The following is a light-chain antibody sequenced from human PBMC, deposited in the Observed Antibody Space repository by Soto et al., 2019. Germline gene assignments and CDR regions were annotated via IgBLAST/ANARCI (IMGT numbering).Light chain of an antibody. CDR1: RSVNNY. J-gene: IGKJ1*01. CDR2: DAS. CDR3: QQYGRSPWT. V-gene: IGKV3-11*01. Sequence: EIVLTQSPATLSLSPGERATLSCRASRSVNNYLAWYQQKPGQAPRLLITDASNRATGIPARFSGSGSGTDFTLTISRLEPEDFAVYYCQQYGRSPWTFGQGTKVDIK.